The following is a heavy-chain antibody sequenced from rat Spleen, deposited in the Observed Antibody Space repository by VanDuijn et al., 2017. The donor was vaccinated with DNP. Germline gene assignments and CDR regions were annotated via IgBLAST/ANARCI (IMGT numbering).Heavy chain of an antibody. Sequence: EVQLVESGGGLVQPGRSLKLSCAASGFTFSAYYMAWIRQAPTMGLEWVAYIRYDGGSTKYGDSVKGRFTISRDNAKNTLYLQMSSLRSEDMATYYCARWNSGHFDYWGQGVMVPVSS. CDR3: ARWNSGHFDY. D-gene: IGHD4-3*01. CDR2: IRYDGGST. CDR1: GFTFSAYY. V-gene: IGHV5-22*01. J-gene: IGHJ2*01.